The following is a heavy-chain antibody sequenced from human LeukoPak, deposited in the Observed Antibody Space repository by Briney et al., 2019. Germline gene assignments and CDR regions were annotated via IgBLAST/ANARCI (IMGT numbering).Heavy chain of an antibody. D-gene: IGHD6-19*01. V-gene: IGHV3-13*01. CDR1: GFSFSSYN. J-gene: IGHJ4*02. Sequence: PGGSLRLSCAPSGFSFSSYNMHWVRPAPGKGLEWVSGICTAGDTYYPDSVKGRCTISRENARNYLYLQMTSLRAGDTAVYYCARVVKDAIGWYHFDHWGQGSLVTVSS. CDR3: ARVVKDAIGWYHFDH. CDR2: ICTAGDT.